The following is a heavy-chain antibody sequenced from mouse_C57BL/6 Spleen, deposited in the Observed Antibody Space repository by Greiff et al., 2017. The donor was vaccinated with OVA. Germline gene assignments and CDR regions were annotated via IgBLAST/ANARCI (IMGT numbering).Heavy chain of an antibody. CDR3: AKAPLMDY. J-gene: IGHJ4*01. V-gene: IGHV2-5*01. CDR2: IWRGGST. CDR1: GFSLTSYG. Sequence: VKLQESGPGLVQPSQSLSITCTASGFSLTSYGVHWVRQSPGKGLEWLGAIWRGGSTDYNAAFMSRLSITKDNAKIQVFFKMNSLQADDTAIYYCAKAPLMDYWGQGTSVTVSS.